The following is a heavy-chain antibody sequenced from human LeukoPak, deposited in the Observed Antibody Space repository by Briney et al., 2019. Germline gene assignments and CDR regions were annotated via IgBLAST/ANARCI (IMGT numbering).Heavy chain of an antibody. V-gene: IGHV4-38-2*02. CDR2: IYHTGTT. CDR3: ARGTGSYSSSADY. D-gene: IGHD6-6*01. CDR1: GYSISTAYY. J-gene: IGHJ4*02. Sequence: SETLFLTCTVSGYSISTAYYWSWIRQPPGKGLEWIGTIYHTGTTYYNPSLKSRVTISVDTSKNQFSLRLSSVTAADTAVYYCARGTGSYSSSADYWGQGTLVTVSS.